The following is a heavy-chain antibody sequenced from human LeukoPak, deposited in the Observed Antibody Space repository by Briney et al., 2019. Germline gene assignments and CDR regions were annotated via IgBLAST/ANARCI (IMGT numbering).Heavy chain of an antibody. V-gene: IGHV1-3*01. J-gene: IGHJ4*02. D-gene: IGHD4-17*01. CDR2: INAGNGKT. CDR3: ARARWTSTVTTYYLDY. CDR1: GYFFTDYA. Sequence: ASVKVSCKASGYFFTDYAIQWVRQAPGQGLERMGWINAGNGKTKYSQKFQGRVTITRDTSASTAYMELSGLRSEDTAVYYCARARWTSTVTTYYLDYWGQGTLVTVSS.